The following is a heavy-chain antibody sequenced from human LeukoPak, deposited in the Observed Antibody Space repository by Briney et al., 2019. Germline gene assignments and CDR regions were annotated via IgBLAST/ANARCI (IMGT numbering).Heavy chain of an antibody. CDR2: IKSDGST. CDR3: TRDAPYMDV. V-gene: IGHV3-74*01. CDR1: GFTFSSYW. Sequence: GGSLRLSCAASGFTFSSYWMHWVRQAPGKGLVWVSRIKSDGSTNYADSVKGRFTISRDNAKNTVYLQMNSLTVEDATVYYCTRDAPYMDVWGKGTTVTVSS. J-gene: IGHJ6*03.